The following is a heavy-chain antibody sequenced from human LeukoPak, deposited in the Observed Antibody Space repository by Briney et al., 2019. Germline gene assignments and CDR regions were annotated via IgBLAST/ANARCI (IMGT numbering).Heavy chain of an antibody. V-gene: IGHV4/OR15-8*01. D-gene: IGHD1-14*01. CDR3: AYNRNFALDN. J-gene: IGHJ4*01. CDR2: VYHDGSA. CDR1: GASIESHSW. Sequence: SETLSLTCAVSGASIESHSWWSWVRQPPGKGLEWIGEVYHDGSANYKPSLKSRVTISADTSRNHFSLKLTSVTAADTAVYYCAYNRNFALDNWGRGALVTVSS.